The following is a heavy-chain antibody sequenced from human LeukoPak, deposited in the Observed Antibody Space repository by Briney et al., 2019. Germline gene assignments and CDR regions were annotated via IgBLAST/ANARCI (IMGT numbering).Heavy chain of an antibody. CDR3: AREVTIGTANWFDP. J-gene: IGHJ5*02. CDR2: MNPNSGNT. CDR1: GYTFTSYD. V-gene: IGHV1-8*03. Sequence: ASVKVSCKASGYTFTSYDINWVRQATGQGLEWMGWMNPNSGNTGYAQKFQGRVTITRNTSISTAYMELSSLRSEDTAVYYCAREVTIGTANWFDPWGQGTLVTVSS. D-gene: IGHD1-1*01.